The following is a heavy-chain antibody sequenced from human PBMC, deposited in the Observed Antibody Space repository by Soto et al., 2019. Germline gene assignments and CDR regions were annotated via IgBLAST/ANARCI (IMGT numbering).Heavy chain of an antibody. CDR1: GFTFSLYS. V-gene: IGHV3-48*02. CDR2: ISRSSTGI. D-gene: IGHD3-10*01. J-gene: IGHJ6*02. Sequence: EVQLVESGGGLVQPGGSLRLSCTASGFTFSLYSVSWVRQAPGKGLEWVSYISRSSTGIHYADSVKGRFTISRDDATNSMHLQMNSLRDGDTAVYYCARAVTWGLDVWGQGTTVSISS. CDR3: ARAVTWGLDV.